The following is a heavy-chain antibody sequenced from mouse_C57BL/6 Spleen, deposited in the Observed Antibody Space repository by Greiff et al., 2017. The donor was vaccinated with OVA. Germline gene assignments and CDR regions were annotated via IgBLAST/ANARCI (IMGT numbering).Heavy chain of an antibody. D-gene: IGHD2-1*01. V-gene: IGHV1-76*01. CDR3: AREDSYGNRGYWYFDV. CDR1: GYTFTDYY. Sequence: QVQLQQSGAELVRPGASVKLSCKASGYTFTDYYINWVKQRPGQGLEWIARIYPGSGNTYYNEKFKGKATLTAEKSSSTAYMQLSSLTSEDSAVYFCAREDSYGNRGYWYFDVWGTGTTVTVSS. J-gene: IGHJ1*03. CDR2: IYPGSGNT.